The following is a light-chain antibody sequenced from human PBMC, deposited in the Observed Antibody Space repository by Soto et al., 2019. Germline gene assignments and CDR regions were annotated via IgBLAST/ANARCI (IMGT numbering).Light chain of an antibody. CDR3: LQYNNWWT. CDR2: SAS. CDR1: QGINNY. Sequence: DTQMSQSPTSLSASVGDSVTITCRASQGINNYLAWYQQKPGKVPVLLIYSASTLKAGIPSRFSGSGAGTEFTLTISSLQSEDFAVYYCLQYNNWWTFGQGTKVDIK. J-gene: IGKJ1*01. V-gene: IGKV1-27*01.